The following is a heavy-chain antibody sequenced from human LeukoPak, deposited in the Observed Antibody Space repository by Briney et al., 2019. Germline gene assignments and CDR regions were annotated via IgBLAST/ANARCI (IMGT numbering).Heavy chain of an antibody. CDR1: GGSISSGGYY. CDR2: IYHSGST. Sequence: SETLSLTCTVSGGSISSGGYYWSWIRQPPGKGLEWIGYIYHSGSTYYNPSLKSRVTISVDRSKNQFSLKLSSVTAADTAVYYCARGVYYYGSGSSHWGQGTLVTVSS. V-gene: IGHV4-30-2*01. J-gene: IGHJ4*02. CDR3: ARGVYYYGSGSSH. D-gene: IGHD3-10*01.